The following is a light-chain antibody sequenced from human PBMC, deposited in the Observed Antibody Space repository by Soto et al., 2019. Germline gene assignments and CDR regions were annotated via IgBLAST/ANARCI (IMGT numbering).Light chain of an antibody. CDR1: QSVRNNY. Sequence: ETVLTQSPGTLSLSPGERATLSCRASQSVRNNYLAWYQQRPGQPPRLLIYGASSRATGIPDRFSGSGSGTVFTLTISRLEPEDFAVYFCQQYDSSPTTFGQGTKVDIK. J-gene: IGKJ1*01. CDR3: QQYDSSPTT. CDR2: GAS. V-gene: IGKV3-20*01.